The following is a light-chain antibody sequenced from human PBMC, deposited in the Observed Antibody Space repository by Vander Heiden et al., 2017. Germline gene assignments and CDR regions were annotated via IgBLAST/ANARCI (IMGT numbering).Light chain of an antibody. CDR3: SAWDDSLSGPVV. CDR1: STNIGSHY. V-gene: IGLV1-47*02. CDR2: SNN. Sequence: PAQRVTISCYESSTNIGSHYVYWYRQLPGTAPHLLIYSNNQRPSGVPDLFSCSTSGTSASLAISRLRSEDEADYYYSAWDDSLSGPVVFGGGTKLTVL. J-gene: IGLJ2*01.